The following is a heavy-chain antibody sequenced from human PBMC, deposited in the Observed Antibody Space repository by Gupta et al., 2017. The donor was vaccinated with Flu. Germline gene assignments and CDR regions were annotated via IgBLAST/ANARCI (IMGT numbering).Heavy chain of an antibody. CDR2: ISPDGTT. CDR3: SRDTTGPNDC. D-gene: IGHD1-1*01. CDR1: W. V-gene: IGHV3-74*03. J-gene: IGHJ4*02. Sequence: WVHWVRQAPGKGLVWVSRISPDGTTTYADSVKGRFTISRDIAKNRLYLQMNSMNAEDTAVYYCSRDTTGPNDCWGQGTLVTVSS.